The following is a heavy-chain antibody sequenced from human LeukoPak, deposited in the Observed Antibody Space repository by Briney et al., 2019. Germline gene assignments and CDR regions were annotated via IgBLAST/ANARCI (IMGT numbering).Heavy chain of an antibody. D-gene: IGHD3-10*01. CDR1: GGSISSYY. Sequence: RPSETLSLTCTVSGGSISSYYWSWIRQPAGKGLEWIGRTYTSGSTNYNPSLKSRVTMSVDTSKNQFSLKLSSVTAADTAVYYCAREEDYYGSGSPLDYWGQGTLVTVSS. J-gene: IGHJ4*02. CDR2: TYTSGST. V-gene: IGHV4-4*07. CDR3: AREEDYYGSGSPLDY.